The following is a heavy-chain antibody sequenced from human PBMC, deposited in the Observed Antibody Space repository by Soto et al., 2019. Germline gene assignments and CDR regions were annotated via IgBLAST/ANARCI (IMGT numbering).Heavy chain of an antibody. Sequence: GASVKVSCKASGYTFTSYAMHWVRQAPGQRLEWMGWINAGNGNTKYSQKFQGRVTITRDASASTAYMELSSLRSEDTAVYYCARDRSITGTWQFGYWGQGTLVTVSS. CDR3: ARDRSITGTWQFGY. J-gene: IGHJ4*02. CDR1: GYTFTSYA. V-gene: IGHV1-3*01. CDR2: INAGNGNT. D-gene: IGHD1-20*01.